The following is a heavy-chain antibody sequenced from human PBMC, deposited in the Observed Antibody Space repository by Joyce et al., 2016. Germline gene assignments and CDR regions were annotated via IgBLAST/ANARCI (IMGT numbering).Heavy chain of an antibody. V-gene: IGHV3-30*18. CDR3: AKILTATYSSGWFLDY. Sequence: QVQLVESGGGVVQPGRSLRLSCAASGLTLSNYGVHWVRQAPGKGLGWVAVISYDGIYKYYADSGKGRFTSSRDNSKNTVFLEMNSLRAEDTAVYYCAKILTATYSSGWFLDYWGQGTLVTVSS. CDR1: GLTLSNYG. J-gene: IGHJ4*02. CDR2: ISYDGIYK. D-gene: IGHD6-25*01.